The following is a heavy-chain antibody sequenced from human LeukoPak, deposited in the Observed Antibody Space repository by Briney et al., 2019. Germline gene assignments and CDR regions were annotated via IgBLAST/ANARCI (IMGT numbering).Heavy chain of an antibody. D-gene: IGHD6-13*01. CDR3: ARRSSSWYPDY. CDR1: GFTFSSYA. V-gene: IGHV3-30*04. CDR2: ISYDGSNK. J-gene: IGHJ4*02. Sequence: GGSLRLSCAASGFTFSSYAMHWVRQAPGKGLEWVAVISYDGSNKYYADSVKGRFTISRDNSKNTLYLQMNSLRAEDTAVYYCARRSSSWYPDYWGQGTLVTVSS.